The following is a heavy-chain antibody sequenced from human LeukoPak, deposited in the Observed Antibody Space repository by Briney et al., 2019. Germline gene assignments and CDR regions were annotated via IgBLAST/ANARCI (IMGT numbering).Heavy chain of an antibody. V-gene: IGHV4-38-2*02. CDR1: GYSISSGYY. CDR2: IYHSGST. J-gene: IGHJ5*02. D-gene: IGHD6-13*01. Sequence: PSETLSLTCTVSGYSISSGYYWGWIRQPPGKGLEWIGSIYHSGSTYYNPSLKSRVTISVDTSKNQFSLKLSSVTAADTAVYYCVAAAGTWLRDLGWFDPWGQGTLVTVSS. CDR3: VAAAGTWLRDLGWFDP.